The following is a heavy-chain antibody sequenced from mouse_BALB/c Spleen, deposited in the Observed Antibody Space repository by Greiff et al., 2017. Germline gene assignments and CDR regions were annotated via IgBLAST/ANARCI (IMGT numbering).Heavy chain of an antibody. CDR3: ARYYYGSSYSHWYFDV. Sequence: EVKLVESGGGLVKPGGSLKLSCAASGFTFSSYTMSWVRQTPEKRLEWVATISSGGGNTYYPDSVKGRFTISRDNAKNNLYLQMSSLRSEDTALYYCARYYYGSSYSHWYFDVWGAGTTVTVSS. CDR1: GFTFSSYT. CDR2: ISSGGGNT. J-gene: IGHJ1*01. V-gene: IGHV5-9*03. D-gene: IGHD1-1*01.